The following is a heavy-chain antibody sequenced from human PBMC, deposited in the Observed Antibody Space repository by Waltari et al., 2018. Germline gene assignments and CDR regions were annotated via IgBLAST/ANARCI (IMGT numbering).Heavy chain of an antibody. Sequence: QLQLQESGPGLVKPSETLSLTCTVSGGSISSSSYYWGWIRQPPGKGLEWIGSISYSGSTDYNPSLKSRVTISVDTSKNQFALKRSSVTAADTAVYYCASGYCGGDCYSAFDYWGQGTLVTVSS. J-gene: IGHJ4*02. CDR2: ISYSGST. D-gene: IGHD2-21*01. CDR1: GGSISSSSYY. CDR3: ASGYCGGDCYSAFDY. V-gene: IGHV4-39*01.